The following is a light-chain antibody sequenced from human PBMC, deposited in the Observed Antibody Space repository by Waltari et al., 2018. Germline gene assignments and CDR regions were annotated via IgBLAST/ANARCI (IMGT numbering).Light chain of an antibody. J-gene: IGKJ1*01. CDR1: QSISSY. V-gene: IGKV1-39*01. CDR3: QQSYSTPWT. CDR2: AAS. Sequence: DIQMTQSPSSLSASVGDRVTITCRASQSISSYLNWYQQKPGKAPKHLIYAASSLQSGVPSMFSGSGSVTDFTLTISSLQPEDFATYYCQQSYSTPWTFGQGTKVEIK.